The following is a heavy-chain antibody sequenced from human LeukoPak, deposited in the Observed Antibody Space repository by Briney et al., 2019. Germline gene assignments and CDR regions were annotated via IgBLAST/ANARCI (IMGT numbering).Heavy chain of an antibody. V-gene: IGHV3-21*01. D-gene: IGHD6-19*01. CDR1: GFTLSYYG. CDR3: ARVSNSGWGSRFDP. CDR2: ISSSSSYI. J-gene: IGHJ5*02. Sequence: PGGSLRLSCAASGFTLSYYGMNWVRQAPGKGLEWVSSISSSSSYISYADSLKGRFTISRDNAKNSLYLQMNSLRAEDTAVYYCARVSNSGWGSRFDPWGQGTLVTVSS.